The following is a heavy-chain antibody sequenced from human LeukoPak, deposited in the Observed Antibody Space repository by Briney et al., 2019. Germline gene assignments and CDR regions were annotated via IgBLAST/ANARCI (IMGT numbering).Heavy chain of an antibody. J-gene: IGHJ4*02. Sequence: ASVKVSCKASGYTFTSYDINWVRQATGQGLEWMGWMNPNSGNTGYAQKFQGRVTMTRNTSISTAYMELSSLRSEDTAVYYYARGVYSSSWADYWGQGTLVTVSS. CDR2: MNPNSGNT. D-gene: IGHD6-13*01. CDR3: ARGVYSSSWADY. V-gene: IGHV1-8*01. CDR1: GYTFTSYD.